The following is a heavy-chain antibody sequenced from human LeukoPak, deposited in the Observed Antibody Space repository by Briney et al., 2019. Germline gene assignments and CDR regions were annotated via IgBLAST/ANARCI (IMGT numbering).Heavy chain of an antibody. CDR2: INPSGGST. D-gene: IGHD1-26*01. CDR3: ARDRWELLWAPLRRRGAFDI. Sequence: ASVKVSCKASGYTLTSYYMHWVRQAPGQGLEWMGIINPSGGSTSYAQKFQGRVTMTRDTSTSTVYMELSSLRSEDTAVYYCARDRWELLWAPLRRRGAFDIWGQGTMVTVSS. CDR1: GYTLTSYY. J-gene: IGHJ3*02. V-gene: IGHV1-46*01.